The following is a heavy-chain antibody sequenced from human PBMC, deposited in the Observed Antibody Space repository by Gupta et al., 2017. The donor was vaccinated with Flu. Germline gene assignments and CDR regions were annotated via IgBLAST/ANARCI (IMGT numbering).Heavy chain of an antibody. Sequence: QVQLVESGGGVVQPGRSLRLSCAASGFTFSSYGMPWVRQAPGKGLEWVAVIWYDGSNKYYADSVKGRFTISRDNSKNTLYLQMNSLRAEDTAVYYCARDPIAVAGPYYYYYGMDVWGQGTTVTVSS. J-gene: IGHJ6*02. D-gene: IGHD6-19*01. V-gene: IGHV3-33*01. CDR2: IWYDGSNK. CDR1: GFTFSSYG. CDR3: ARDPIAVAGPYYYYYGMDV.